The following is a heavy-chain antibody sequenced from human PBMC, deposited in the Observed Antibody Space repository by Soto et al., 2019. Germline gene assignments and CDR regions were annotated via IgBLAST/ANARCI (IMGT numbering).Heavy chain of an antibody. V-gene: IGHV4-31*03. D-gene: IGHD3-10*01. CDR1: GGSMSSGGYY. Sequence: QVQLQESDPGLVKPSQTLSLTCTVSGGSMSSGGYYWSWISQHPGKGLEWNGYIYYSGSTYYNPSLKSRVTISVDTSKNQFSLKLSSVTAADTAVYYCARGVTLVRGVIHTPYFDYWGQGALVTVSS. CDR3: ARGVTLVRGVIHTPYFDY. CDR2: IYYSGST. J-gene: IGHJ4*02.